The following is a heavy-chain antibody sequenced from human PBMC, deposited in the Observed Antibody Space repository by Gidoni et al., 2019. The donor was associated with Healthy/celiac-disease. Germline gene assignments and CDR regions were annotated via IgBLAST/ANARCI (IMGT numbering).Heavy chain of an antibody. J-gene: IGHJ4*02. CDR1: GYSFTSYW. V-gene: IGHV5-51*01. CDR3: ARRMYSSGWGFDY. Sequence: VQLVQSGAEVKKPGESLKISCKCSGYSFTSYWIGWFRQMPGKGLEWMGIIYPVDSDTRYSPSLQGQVTISADKYISTAYLQWSSLKASDTAMYYCARRMYSSGWGFDYWGQGTLVTVSS. D-gene: IGHD6-19*01. CDR2: IYPVDSDT.